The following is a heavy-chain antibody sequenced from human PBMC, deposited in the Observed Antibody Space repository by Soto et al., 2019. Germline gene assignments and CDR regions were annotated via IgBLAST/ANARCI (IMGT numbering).Heavy chain of an antibody. D-gene: IGHD1-1*01. CDR3: AHRQGGYNWNDGDFDY. V-gene: IGHV2-5*02. CDR1: GFSLSTGGVG. Sequence: QITLKESGPTLVKPTETLTLTCTFSGFSLSTGGVGVGWIRQPPGEALEYLALIYWDDDKRYSPSLKSRLTIAKDTSKNQVVLTITHMDPVDTATYYCAHRQGGYNWNDGDFDYWGQGTLVTVSS. CDR2: IYWDDDK. J-gene: IGHJ4*02.